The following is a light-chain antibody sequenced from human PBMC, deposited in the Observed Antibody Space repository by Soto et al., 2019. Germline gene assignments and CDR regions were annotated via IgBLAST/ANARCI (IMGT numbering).Light chain of an antibody. V-gene: IGKV3-20*01. Sequence: EIVLTQSPGTLALSPGERATLSCRASQSVTSSYLAWYQQKPGQAPRLLIYGASSRATGIPDRFSGSGSGTDFTLTISSLEPEDFAVYYCQQYDNSPLTFGGGTKLEIK. CDR1: QSVTSSY. CDR3: QQYDNSPLT. J-gene: IGKJ4*01. CDR2: GAS.